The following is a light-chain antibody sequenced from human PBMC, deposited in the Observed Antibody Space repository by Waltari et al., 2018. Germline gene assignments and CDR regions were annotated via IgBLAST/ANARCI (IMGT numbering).Light chain of an antibody. CDR3: QQYYSTLYT. CDR2: WAS. CDR1: HSVLYLSTNKNY. V-gene: IGKV4-1*01. Sequence: DIVMTQSPDSLAVSLCERATINSNSSHSVLYLSTNKNYLAWYQQKPGQPPKLLLYWASTRESGVPDRFSGSGSGTDFTLTISSLQAEDVAVYYCQQYYSTLYTFGQGTKLEIK. J-gene: IGKJ2*01.